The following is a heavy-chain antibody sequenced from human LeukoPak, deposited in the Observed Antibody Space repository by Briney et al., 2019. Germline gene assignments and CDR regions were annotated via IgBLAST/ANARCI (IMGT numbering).Heavy chain of an antibody. CDR3: ARGATQRPFDI. CDR2: ISNSSGTI. Sequence: GGSLRLSCVASGFTFSSYNMNWVRQAPGRGLEWVSYISNSSGTIYYADSVKGRFTISRDNAKNSLYLQMNSLRAEDTAVYYCARGATQRPFDIWGQGTMVTVSS. J-gene: IGHJ3*02. CDR1: GFTFSSYN. V-gene: IGHV3-48*01.